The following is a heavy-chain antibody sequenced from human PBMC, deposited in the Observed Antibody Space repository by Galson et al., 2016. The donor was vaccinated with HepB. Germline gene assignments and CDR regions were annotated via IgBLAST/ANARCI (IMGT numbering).Heavy chain of an antibody. J-gene: IGHJ4*02. CDR2: IKQDKSEK. V-gene: IGHV3-7*01. Sequence: SLRLSCAASGFTFNRYWMNWVRQAPGKGLEWVANIKQDKSEKYYVDSVKGRFTISRDNAHNSLYLQMDSLRAEDSAIYFCTRDIERVGATLYFDYWGRGTLVTVSS. CDR3: TRDIERVGATLYFDY. CDR1: GFTFNRYW. D-gene: IGHD1-26*01.